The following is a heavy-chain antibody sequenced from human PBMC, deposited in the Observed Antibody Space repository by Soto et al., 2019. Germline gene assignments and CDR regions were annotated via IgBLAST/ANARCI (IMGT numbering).Heavy chain of an antibody. J-gene: IGHJ5*02. V-gene: IGHV4-31*11. CDR2: IYSSGST. CDR3: AREDAARIERWFDA. CDR1: GGSIISASYS. D-gene: IGHD6-6*01. Sequence: QVQLQESGPRLVKPSQTLSLSCAVSGGSIISASYSWNWIRQSPGSGLEWIGHIYSSGSTYYNPSLKRRVSISVDTSNNQFSLKLTSVTAADTAVYFCAREDAARIERWFDAWGQGILVTVSS.